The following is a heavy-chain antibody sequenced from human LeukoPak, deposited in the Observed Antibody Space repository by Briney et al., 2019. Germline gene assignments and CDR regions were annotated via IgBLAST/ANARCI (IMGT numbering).Heavy chain of an antibody. CDR1: GYTFTGYY. D-gene: IGHD2-2*01. CDR2: INPNSGGT. V-gene: IGHV1-2*02. Sequence: ASVKVSCKASGYTFTGYYMHWVRQAPGQGLEWMGWINPNSGGTNYAQKFQGRVTMTRDTSISTAYMELSRLRSDDTAVYYCARVIPDNYCSSTSCSQGWFDPWGQGTLVTVSS. CDR3: ARVIPDNYCSSTSCSQGWFDP. J-gene: IGHJ5*02.